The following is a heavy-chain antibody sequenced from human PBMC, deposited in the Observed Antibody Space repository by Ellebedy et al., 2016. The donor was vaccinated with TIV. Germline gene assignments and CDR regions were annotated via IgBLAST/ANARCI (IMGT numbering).Heavy chain of an antibody. CDR2: ISFDGTNK. CDR3: ARGRYYDLLTGYYLGLDY. D-gene: IGHD3-9*01. J-gene: IGHJ4*02. V-gene: IGHV3-30*04. Sequence: GESLKISCAASGFTLSTYAIHWVRQAPGKGLEWVSGISFDGTNKYYADSVKGRFTMSRDTSKNTLCLQMNSRRVEDTAVYHCARGRYYDLLTGYYLGLDYWGQGALVTVSS. CDR1: GFTLSTYA.